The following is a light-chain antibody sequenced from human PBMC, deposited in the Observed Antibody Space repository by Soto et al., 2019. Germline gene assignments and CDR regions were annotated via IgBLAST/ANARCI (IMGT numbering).Light chain of an antibody. V-gene: IGKV1-5*03. Sequence: DIQMTQSPSTLSASVGDRVTITCRASQSISSWLAWYQQKPGKAPKLLIYKASSLESGVPSRFSGSGSGTEFTLTISSLQPDDFATDYCQQYNSYPITVGQGTLMEI. CDR1: QSISSW. CDR3: QQYNSYPIT. J-gene: IGKJ5*01. CDR2: KAS.